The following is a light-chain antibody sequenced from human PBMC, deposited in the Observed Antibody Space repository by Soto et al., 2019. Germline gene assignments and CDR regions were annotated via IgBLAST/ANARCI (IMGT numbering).Light chain of an antibody. CDR3: LQDYTYPYT. CDR2: AAS. V-gene: IGKV1-6*01. J-gene: IGKJ2*01. CDR1: QGIRSD. Sequence: AIQMTQSPSSLSASVGDRVTITCRASQGIRSDVAWYQQRPGKAPELLIYAASNLQSGVSSRFSGSGSGTVFTLTSSSLQPEDFATYYCLQDYTYPYTFGQGTKLEI.